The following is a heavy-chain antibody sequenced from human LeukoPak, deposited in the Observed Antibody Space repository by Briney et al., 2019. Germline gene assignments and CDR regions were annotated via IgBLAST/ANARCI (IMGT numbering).Heavy chain of an antibody. CDR1: GFTFNSYA. CDR3: ARGYYYDSSGHNSDAFDI. CDR2: ISISGGST. V-gene: IGHV3-23*01. Sequence: GGSLRLSCAASGFTFNSYAMSWVRQAPGKGLEWVSSISISGGSTYYADSVKGRFTISRGNSKNTLYLQMNSLRADDTAVYYCARGYYYDSSGHNSDAFDIWGQGTMVTVSS. D-gene: IGHD3-22*01. J-gene: IGHJ3*02.